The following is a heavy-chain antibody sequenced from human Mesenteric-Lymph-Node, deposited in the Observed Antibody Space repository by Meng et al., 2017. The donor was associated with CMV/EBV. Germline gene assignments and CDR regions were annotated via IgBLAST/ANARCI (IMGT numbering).Heavy chain of an antibody. V-gene: IGHV5-51*01. D-gene: IGHD1-7*01. CDR2: IYPGDSET. J-gene: IGHJ5*02. CDR1: GYSFTTYW. Sequence: GESLKISCKGSGYSFTTYWIGWVRQMPGKGLEWMGIIYPGDSETRYSPSFQGQVTISADKSISTAYLHWSSLKASDTAMYYCARHSGITGTTAWFDPWGQGTLVTVSS. CDR3: ARHSGITGTTAWFDP.